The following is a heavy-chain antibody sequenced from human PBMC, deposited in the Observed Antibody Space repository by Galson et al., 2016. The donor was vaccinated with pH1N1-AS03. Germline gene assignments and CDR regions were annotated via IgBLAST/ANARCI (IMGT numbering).Heavy chain of an antibody. Sequence: SLRLSCAASGFTFSDYYMSWVRQAPGKGLEWVSAIAGGGVTTYYADSVKGRFTISRDNSKNTLYLRINSLRAEDTATYYCAKLSLGYCAYWGQGTLVTVSS. CDR2: IAGGGVTT. CDR1: GFTFSDYY. CDR3: AKLSLGYCAY. V-gene: IGHV3-23*01. D-gene: IGHD2-15*01. J-gene: IGHJ4*02.